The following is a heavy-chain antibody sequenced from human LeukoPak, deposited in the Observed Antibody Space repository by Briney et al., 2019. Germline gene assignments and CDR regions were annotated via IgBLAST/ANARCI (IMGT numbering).Heavy chain of an antibody. Sequence: KSGGSLRLSCAASGLTFSNAWMSWVRQAPGKGLERVGRIKSKTDGGTTDYAASMKGRFSISRDDSKNTMYLQMNSLKTEDTAVYYCTTEYYYDSTGYYRHWGRGALVTVSS. CDR3: TTEYYYDSTGYYRH. CDR1: GLTFSNAW. CDR2: IKSKTDGGTT. J-gene: IGHJ1*01. V-gene: IGHV3-15*01. D-gene: IGHD3-22*01.